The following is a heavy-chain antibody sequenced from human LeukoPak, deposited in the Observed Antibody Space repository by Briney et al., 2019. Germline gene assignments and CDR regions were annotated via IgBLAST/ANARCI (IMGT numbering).Heavy chain of an antibody. Sequence: SQTLSLTCTVSGGSISSSSYYWGWIRQPPGKGLEWIGSIHYSGSTNYNPSLKSRVTISVDTSKNQFSLKLSSVTAADTAVYYCARGYCSGGSCYSYYYYNYMDVWGKGTTVTVSS. CDR2: IHYSGST. V-gene: IGHV4-39*07. CDR3: ARGYCSGGSCYSYYYYNYMDV. J-gene: IGHJ6*03. CDR1: GGSISSSSYY. D-gene: IGHD2-15*01.